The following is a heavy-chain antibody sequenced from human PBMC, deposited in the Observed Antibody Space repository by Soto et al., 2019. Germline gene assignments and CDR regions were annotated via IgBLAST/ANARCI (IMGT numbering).Heavy chain of an antibody. D-gene: IGHD5-18*01. V-gene: IGHV4-59*08. CDR3: ARPRYSYGVYYFXY. Sequence: SETLSLTCIVSGGSISNYYWSWIRQPPGKGLEWIGYIYYSGSTNYNPSLTSRVTISVDTSKNQFSLKLSSVTAADTAVYYCARPRYSYGVYYFXYWGQGTLVXVSS. J-gene: IGHJ4*02. CDR2: IYYSGST. CDR1: GGSISNYY.